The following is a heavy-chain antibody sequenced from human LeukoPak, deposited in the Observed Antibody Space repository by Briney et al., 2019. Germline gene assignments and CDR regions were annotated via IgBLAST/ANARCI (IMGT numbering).Heavy chain of an antibody. J-gene: IGHJ3*02. D-gene: IGHD4-17*01. CDR2: ISYIGTT. CDR3: ARDLVTVTKGFVI. V-gene: IGHV4-59*11. Sequence: SETLSLTCAVSGDSFSSHYWTWIRQPPGRGLEWIGYISYIGTTNYNPSLKSRVTISIDTSKNQFSPKLSSVTTADTAVYYCARDLVTVTKGFVIWGLGTMVSVSS. CDR1: GDSFSSHY.